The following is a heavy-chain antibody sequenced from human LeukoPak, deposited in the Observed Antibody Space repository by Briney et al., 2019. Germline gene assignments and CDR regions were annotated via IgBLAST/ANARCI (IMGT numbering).Heavy chain of an antibody. CDR1: GFTFSSYW. J-gene: IGHJ6*03. D-gene: IGHD3-10*01. CDR2: IKQDGSEK. Sequence: GGSLRLSCAASGFTFSSYWMSWVRQAPGKGLEWVANIKQDGSEKYYVDSVKGRFTISRDNAKNSLYLQMNSLRAEDTAVYYCALNEAGSYFYYSYMDVWGKGVTVTVSS. V-gene: IGHV3-7*01. CDR3: ALNEAGSYFYYSYMDV.